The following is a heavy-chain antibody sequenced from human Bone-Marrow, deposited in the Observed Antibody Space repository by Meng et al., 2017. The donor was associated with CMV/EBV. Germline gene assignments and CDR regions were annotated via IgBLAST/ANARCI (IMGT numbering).Heavy chain of an antibody. CDR1: GGSVSSGTYY. CDR2: ISYTGST. V-gene: IGHV4-61*03. D-gene: IGHD6-13*01. Sequence: ESLKISCSVSGGSVSSGTYYWSWIRRPPGKGLEWIGYISYTGSTKYNPSLLSRVTISADTSKSLFSLTLDSVTAADTALYYCARSRGGQLAPFDNWGLGILVTVSS. J-gene: IGHJ4*02. CDR3: ARSRGGQLAPFDN.